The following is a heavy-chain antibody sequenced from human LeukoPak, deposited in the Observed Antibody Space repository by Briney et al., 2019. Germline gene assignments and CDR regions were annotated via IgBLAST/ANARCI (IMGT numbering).Heavy chain of an antibody. V-gene: IGHV3-30*02. CDR3: AKDRGYSSSWCDY. CDR2: IRYDGSNK. D-gene: IGHD6-13*01. J-gene: IGHJ4*02. CDR1: GFTFSSYG. Sequence: GGSLRLPCAASGFTFSSYGMHWVRRAPGKGLEWVAFIRYDGSNKYYADSVKGRFTISRDNSKNTLYLQMNSLRAEDTAVYYCAKDRGYSSSWCDYWGQGTLVTVSS.